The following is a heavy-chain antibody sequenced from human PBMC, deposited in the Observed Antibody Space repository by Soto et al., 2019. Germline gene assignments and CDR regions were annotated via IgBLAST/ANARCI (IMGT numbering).Heavy chain of an antibody. V-gene: IGHV1-69*13. J-gene: IGHJ4*02. Sequence: SVKVSSEASGGTFSSYAISWVRQAPGQGLEWMGGIIPIFGTANYAQKFQGRVTITADESTSTAYMELSSLRSEDTAVYYCAREPCSGGSCYYDYWGQGTLVTVSS. CDR3: AREPCSGGSCYYDY. D-gene: IGHD2-15*01. CDR1: GGTFSSYA. CDR2: IIPIFGTA.